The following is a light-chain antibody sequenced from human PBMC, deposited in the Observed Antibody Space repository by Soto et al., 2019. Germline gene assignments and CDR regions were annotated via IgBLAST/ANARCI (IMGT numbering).Light chain of an antibody. V-gene: IGKV2-30*01. Sequence: DVVMTQSPLSLPVTVGQPASISCRSSQSLVYSDGIAYLNWFHQRPGQSPKRLIYRASKRDSGVXDXSSGSESGTDFTLKISRVEAEHVGVYYCLQGTHWRPTFVPGTQVEIK. J-gene: IGKJ1*01. CDR2: RAS. CDR3: LQGTHWRPT. CDR1: QSLVYSDGIAY.